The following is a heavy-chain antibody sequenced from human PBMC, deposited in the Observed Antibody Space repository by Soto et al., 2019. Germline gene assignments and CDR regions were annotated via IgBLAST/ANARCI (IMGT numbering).Heavy chain of an antibody. D-gene: IGHD4-17*01. CDR1: GGPVNSGGYS. CDR3: ARVIYDDESQNWFDS. Sequence: PLSITCTVAGGPVNSGGYSWAWIRQHPGKGLEWIGYIYYSGSTYYNPSLKSRVTISLDTSKNQFSLRLSSVTAADTAVYYCARVIYDDESQNWFDSWGQGTQVTVPS. J-gene: IGHJ5*01. V-gene: IGHV4-31*03. CDR2: IYYSGST.